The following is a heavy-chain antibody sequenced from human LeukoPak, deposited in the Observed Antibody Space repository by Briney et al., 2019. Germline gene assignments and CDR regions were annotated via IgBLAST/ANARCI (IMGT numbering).Heavy chain of an antibody. D-gene: IGHD1-14*01. Sequence: GGSLRLSCAASGFTFSSYAMHWVRQAPGKGLEWVAVISFDGSNKFYADSVRGRFTISRDNSKNTLYLQMNSLRPEDTAVYYCARNPESWGQGTLVTVSS. CDR1: GFTFSSYA. J-gene: IGHJ5*02. CDR3: ARNPES. V-gene: IGHV3-30*04. CDR2: ISFDGSNK.